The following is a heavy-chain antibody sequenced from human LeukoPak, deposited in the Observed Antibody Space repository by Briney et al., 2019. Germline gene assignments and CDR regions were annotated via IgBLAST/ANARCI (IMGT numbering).Heavy chain of an antibody. CDR2: INQDGSEK. CDR1: GFTFSFYW. V-gene: IGHV3-7*01. D-gene: IGHD6-19*01. J-gene: IGHJ6*02. Sequence: GGSLRLSCAASGFTFSFYWMSWVRQAAGKGLEWVANINQDGSEKDYVDSVKGRFTISRDNAENSLYLQMNSLRVDDTAVYYCAREREQWVNSHRYGVDVWGQGTTVIVSS. CDR3: AREREQWVNSHRYGVDV.